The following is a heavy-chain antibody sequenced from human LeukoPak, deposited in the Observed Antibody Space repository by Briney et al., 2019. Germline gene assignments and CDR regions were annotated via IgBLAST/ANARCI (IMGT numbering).Heavy chain of an antibody. CDR1: GGSFSGYY. Sequence: SETLSLTCAVYGGSFSGYYWSWIRQPPGKGLEWIGEINHSGSTNYNPSLKSRVTISVDTSKNQFSLKLSSVTAADTAVYYCARVLTGYYDSSGYYYYYYYMDVWGKGTTVTVSS. D-gene: IGHD3-22*01. V-gene: IGHV4-34*01. CDR3: ARVLTGYYDSSGYYYYYYYMDV. J-gene: IGHJ6*03. CDR2: INHSGST.